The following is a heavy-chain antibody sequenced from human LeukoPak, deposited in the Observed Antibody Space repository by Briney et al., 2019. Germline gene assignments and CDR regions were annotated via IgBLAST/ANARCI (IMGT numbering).Heavy chain of an antibody. V-gene: IGHV1-18*01. CDR3: ARGRVAVDIVVVPAAILPYYYMDV. Sequence: ASVTVSCTASGYTFTSYGISWVRQAPGQGLEWMGWISAYNGNTNYAQKLQGRVTMTTDTSTSTAYMELRSLRSDDTAVYYCARGRVAVDIVVVPAAILPYYYMDVWGKGTTVTVSS. CDR2: ISAYNGNT. J-gene: IGHJ6*03. D-gene: IGHD2-2*03. CDR1: GYTFTSYG.